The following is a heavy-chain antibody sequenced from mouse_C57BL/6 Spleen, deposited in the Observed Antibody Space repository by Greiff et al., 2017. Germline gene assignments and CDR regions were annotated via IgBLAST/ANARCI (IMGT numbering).Heavy chain of an antibody. D-gene: IGHD1-1*01. Sequence: VQLQQSGPELVKPGASVKISCKASGYTFTDYYMNWVKQSHGKSLEWIGDINPNNGGTSYNQKFKGKATLTVDKSSSTAYMELRSLTSEDSAVYYCAVNYGSSYWYFDVWGTGTTVTVSS. V-gene: IGHV1-26*01. CDR3: AVNYGSSYWYFDV. J-gene: IGHJ1*03. CDR2: INPNNGGT. CDR1: GYTFTDYY.